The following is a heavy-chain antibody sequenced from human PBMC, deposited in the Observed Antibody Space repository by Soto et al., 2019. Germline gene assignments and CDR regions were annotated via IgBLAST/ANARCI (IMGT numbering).Heavy chain of an antibody. CDR1: GGSISSYY. CDR2: IYYTGST. V-gene: IGHV4-59*01. J-gene: IGHJ5*02. D-gene: IGHD3-16*01. CDR3: ARGAIPVLFGIARNDWFDP. Sequence: SETLSLTCSVSGGSISSYYWSWIRQPPGKGLEWIGYIYYTGSTNYSPSLKSRVTMSVDTSKNQFSLKLSSVTAADTAVYYCARGAIPVLFGIARNDWFDPWDQVPMGTFSS.